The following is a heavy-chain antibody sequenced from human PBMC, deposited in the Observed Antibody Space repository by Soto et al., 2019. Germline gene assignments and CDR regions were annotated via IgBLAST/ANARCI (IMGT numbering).Heavy chain of an antibody. CDR1: NGPISSSGHY. D-gene: IGHD3-16*01. Sequence: TLSLTCTGSNGPISSSGHYWSWIVQLPGKGLEWIGYVFSSGTTYYNPSLKGRVSISLDASENQFSLKFASVTGADSAVYYCARVPSPFDYYYAMQVWGQGTTVTVSS. CDR2: VFSSGTT. J-gene: IGHJ6*01. CDR3: ARVPSPFDYYYAMQV. V-gene: IGHV4-30-4*08.